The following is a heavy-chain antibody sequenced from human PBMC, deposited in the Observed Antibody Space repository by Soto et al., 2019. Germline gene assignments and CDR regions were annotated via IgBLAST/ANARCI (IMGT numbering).Heavy chain of an antibody. Sequence: QPGGSLRLSCAASGFTFSSYGMHWVRQAPGKGLEWVAVISYDGSNKYYADSVKGRFTISRDNSKNTLYLQMNSLRAEDTAVYYCAKDLVGATTLDYWGQGTLVTVSS. J-gene: IGHJ4*02. D-gene: IGHD1-26*01. CDR2: ISYDGSNK. CDR3: AKDLVGATTLDY. CDR1: GFTFSSYG. V-gene: IGHV3-30*18.